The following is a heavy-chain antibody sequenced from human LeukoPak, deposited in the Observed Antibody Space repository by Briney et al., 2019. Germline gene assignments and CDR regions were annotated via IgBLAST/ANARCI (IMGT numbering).Heavy chain of an antibody. CDR3: AKGSLDGWLVTYRYFDN. CDR1: GFKFRDYH. Sequence: GGSLRLSCAASGFKFRDYHMSWIRQAPGKGLQWASSIDTSGTTIYYADSVKGRFTISRDNSKNTLYLQMDSLRVDDAAVYYCAKGSLDGWLVTYRYFDNWGQGTLVTVSS. CDR2: IDTSGTTI. D-gene: IGHD6-19*01. J-gene: IGHJ4*02. V-gene: IGHV3-11*01.